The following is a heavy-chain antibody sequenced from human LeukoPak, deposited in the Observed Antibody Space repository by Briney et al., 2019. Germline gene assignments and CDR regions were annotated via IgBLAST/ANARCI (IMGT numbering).Heavy chain of an antibody. CDR2: INPSGGST. CDR3: ARGAIAAGGPYYYGMDV. J-gene: IGHJ6*02. V-gene: IGHV1-46*01. CDR1: GYTFTSYY. Sequence: ASVKVSFKPSGYTFTSYYMHWVRQAPGRGLEWMGIINPSGGSTSYAQKFQGRVTMTRDTSTSSVYMELSSLRSEDTAVYYCARGAIAAGGPYYYGMDVWGQGTTVTVAS. D-gene: IGHD6-13*01.